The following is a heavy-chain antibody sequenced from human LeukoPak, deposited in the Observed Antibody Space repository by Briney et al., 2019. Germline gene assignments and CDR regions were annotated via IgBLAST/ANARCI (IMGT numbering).Heavy chain of an antibody. Sequence: TSQTLSLTCTVSGGSISSGSYYWSWIRQPAGKGLEWIGRIYTSGSTNYNPSLKSRVTISVDTSKNQFSLELSSVTAADTAVYYCARDAGVVVNWGQGTLVTVSS. D-gene: IGHD3-22*01. CDR3: ARDAGVVVN. V-gene: IGHV4-61*02. CDR2: IYTSGST. CDR1: GGSISSGSYY. J-gene: IGHJ4*02.